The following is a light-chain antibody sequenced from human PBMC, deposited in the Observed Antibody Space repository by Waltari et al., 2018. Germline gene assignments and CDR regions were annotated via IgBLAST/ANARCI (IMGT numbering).Light chain of an antibody. CDR1: SSDFGGYNY. J-gene: IGLJ3*02. Sequence: QSALTQPPSASGSPGQSVTISCTGTSSDFGGYNYVSWYQRHPGKAPKLMIYEVNKRPSGVRLRFSGSKAGNTAALTVSGLQAGDAAEYSCSSYAGSNNWVFGGGTKLTVL. V-gene: IGLV2-8*01. CDR2: EVN. CDR3: SSYAGSNNWV.